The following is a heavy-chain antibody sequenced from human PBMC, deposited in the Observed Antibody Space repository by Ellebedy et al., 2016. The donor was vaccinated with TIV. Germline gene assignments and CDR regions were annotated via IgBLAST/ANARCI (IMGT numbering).Heavy chain of an antibody. Sequence: GSLRLSCTVSGGSVSSGSSYWSWIRQPPGKGLEWIGYIYYSGSTNHNPSLKSRVTMSVDTSKNQFSLKLNSVTAADTAVYYCARDGTLSLGLWLRRLGSLDYWGQGTLVTVSS. J-gene: IGHJ4*02. V-gene: IGHV4-61*01. CDR3: ARDGTLSLGLWLRRLGSLDY. CDR2: IYYSGST. D-gene: IGHD5-18*01. CDR1: GGSVSSGSSY.